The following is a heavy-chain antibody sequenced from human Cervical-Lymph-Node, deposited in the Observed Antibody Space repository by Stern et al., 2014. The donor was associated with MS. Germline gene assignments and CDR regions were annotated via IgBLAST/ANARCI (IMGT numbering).Heavy chain of an antibody. V-gene: IGHV2-70*01. J-gene: IGHJ6*02. CDR1: GFSLSTAGMC. Sequence: ESGPALVKPTQTLTLTCTFSGFSLSTAGMCVSWIRQPPGKALEWLALIDWDDAKFYSTSLKTRLTISKDTSKNQVVLTLTNMDPVDTATYYCARVVTATPDCDHSGVDVWGQGTTVTVTS. CDR2: IDWDDAK. D-gene: IGHD2-21*02. CDR3: ARVVTATPDCDHSGVDV.